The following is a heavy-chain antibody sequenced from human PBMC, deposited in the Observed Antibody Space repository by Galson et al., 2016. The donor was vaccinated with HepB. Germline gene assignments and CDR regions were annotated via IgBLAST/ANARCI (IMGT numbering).Heavy chain of an antibody. CDR2: VNNLGST. V-gene: IGHV4-34*01. CDR1: GGSFSDYY. Sequence: ETLSLTCAVSGGSFSDYYWSWIRQPPGKGLEWIGEVNNLGSTNYNPSLKSRVTMSLDTSKNQLSLKVRSVTAADTAVYYCARLNALDVWGQGTMVIVSS. J-gene: IGHJ3*01. CDR3: ARLNALDV.